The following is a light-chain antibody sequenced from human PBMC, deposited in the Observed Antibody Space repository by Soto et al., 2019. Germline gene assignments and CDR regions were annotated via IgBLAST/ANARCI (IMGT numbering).Light chain of an antibody. CDR2: RTS. CDR3: QQYNNWPRAT. Sequence: VVTQSPATLAVYPGDRATLSCRASQSISSNLAWYQQKPGQAPRLLMFRTSSRATGFPARFSGSGSGTEFNLTISSLQSEDFGVYYCQQYNNWPRATFGGGTKVDIK. J-gene: IGKJ4*01. V-gene: IGKV3-15*01. CDR1: QSISSN.